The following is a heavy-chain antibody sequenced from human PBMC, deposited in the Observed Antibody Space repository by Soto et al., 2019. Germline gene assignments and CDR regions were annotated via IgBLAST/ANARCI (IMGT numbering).Heavy chain of an antibody. CDR3: ARDRGWQTFDY. Sequence: PGGSLRLSCTASGFTFDNYWMTWVRQAPGKELERVANIKVDGSEKYYVDSVKGRFIISRDNAKNSLYLQMNSLRAEDTAVYYCARDRGWQTFDYWGQGTLVTVSS. CDR1: GFTFDNYW. CDR2: IKVDGSEK. J-gene: IGHJ4*02. D-gene: IGHD3-10*01. V-gene: IGHV3-7*03.